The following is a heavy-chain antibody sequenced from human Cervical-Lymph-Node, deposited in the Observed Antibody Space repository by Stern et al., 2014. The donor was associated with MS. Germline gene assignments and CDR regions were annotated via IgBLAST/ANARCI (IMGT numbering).Heavy chain of an antibody. CDR3: ARMAAAGPFDF. Sequence: QLQLQESGPGLVQPSETLSLSCTVSRGSISSSFWSWVRQPPGKGLDWVGYIYNAGNTNYNPSLKSRVTISVNTSKNQFSLKLSSVTAADTAVYYCARMAAAGPFDFWGQGTLVTVSS. V-gene: IGHV4-59*01. D-gene: IGHD6-13*01. CDR2: IYNAGNT. CDR1: RGSISSSF. J-gene: IGHJ4*02.